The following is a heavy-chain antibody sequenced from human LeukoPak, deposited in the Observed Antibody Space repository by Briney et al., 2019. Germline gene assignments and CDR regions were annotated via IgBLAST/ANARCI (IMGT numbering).Heavy chain of an antibody. CDR3: VKGGYSSSWYNWFDP. CDR2: ISNNGGST. J-gene: IGHJ5*02. Sequence: GGSLRLSCAASGFTFSSYSMNWVRQAPGKGLEYVSAISNNGGSTYHADSVKGRFSISRDNSRNTLYLQMSSLRAEDTAVYYCVKGGYSSSWYNWFDPWGQGTLVTVSS. CDR1: GFTFSSYS. D-gene: IGHD6-13*01. V-gene: IGHV3-64D*09.